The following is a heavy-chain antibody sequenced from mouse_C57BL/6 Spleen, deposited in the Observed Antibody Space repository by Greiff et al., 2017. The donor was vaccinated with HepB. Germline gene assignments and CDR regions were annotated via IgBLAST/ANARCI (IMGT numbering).Heavy chain of an antibody. CDR2: ISSGGDYI. CDR3: TRAHYYGSPFDY. Sequence: EVMLVESGEGLVKPGGSLKLSCAASGFTFSSYAMSWVRQTPEKRLEWVAYISSGGDYIYYADTVKGRFTISRDNARNTLYLQMSSLKSEDTAMYYCTRAHYYGSPFDYWGQGTTLTVSS. V-gene: IGHV5-9-1*02. D-gene: IGHD1-1*01. J-gene: IGHJ2*01. CDR1: GFTFSSYA.